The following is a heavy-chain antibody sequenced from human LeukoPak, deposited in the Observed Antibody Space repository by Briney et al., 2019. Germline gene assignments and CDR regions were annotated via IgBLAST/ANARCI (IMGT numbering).Heavy chain of an antibody. CDR1: GYTFTSYY. J-gene: IGHJ4*02. D-gene: IGHD3-10*01. CDR2: INPSGGST. Sequence: GSSVKVSCKASGYTFTSYYMHWVRQAPAQGLEWMGIINPSGGSTSYAQKFQGRVTMTRDMSTSTVYMELSSLRSEDTAVYYCARDLARGYGSGSYSEKYFDYWGQGTLVTVSS. V-gene: IGHV1-46*01. CDR3: ARDLARGYGSGSYSEKYFDY.